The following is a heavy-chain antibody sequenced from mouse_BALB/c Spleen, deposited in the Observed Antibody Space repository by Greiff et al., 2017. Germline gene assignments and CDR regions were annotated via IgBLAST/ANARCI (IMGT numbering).Heavy chain of an antibody. CDR2: ISSGSSTI. J-gene: IGHJ2*01. CDR3: ARDWDADY. CDR1: GFTFSSFG. Sequence: EVHLVESGGGLVQPGGSRKLSCAASGFTFSSFGMHWVRQAPEKGLEWVAYISSGSSTIYYADTVKGRFTISRDNPKNTLFLQMTSLRSEDTAMYYCARDWDADYWGQGTTLTVSS. V-gene: IGHV5-17*02. D-gene: IGHD4-1*01.